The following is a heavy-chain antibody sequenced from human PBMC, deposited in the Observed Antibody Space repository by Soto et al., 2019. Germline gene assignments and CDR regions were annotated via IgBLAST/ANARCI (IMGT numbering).Heavy chain of an antibody. CDR2: IVVGSGDT. CDR1: GFTFSRSS. V-gene: IGHV1-58*01. J-gene: IGHJ6*01. Sequence: SVKVSCKASGFTFSRSSVQWVRQARGQRLEWIGWIVVGSGDTNYAQKFQERVTITRDMSTTTAYMDLSSLRSEDTADYYCAAETPLYGMGVWGQGTTVNVSS. CDR3: AAETPLYGMGV.